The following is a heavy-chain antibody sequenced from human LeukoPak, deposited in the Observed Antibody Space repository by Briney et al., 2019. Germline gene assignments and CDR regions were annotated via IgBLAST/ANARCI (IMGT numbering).Heavy chain of an antibody. CDR1: GFTFSTYI. Sequence: GGSLRLSCAVSGFTFSTYILHWVRQAPGEGLEWVALILYDGSKTYCADYVKGRFTISRDNSKNTLYLQMDSLRAEDTAVYYCARDVNGYCSGGSCYFDYFDYWGQGTLVTVSS. CDR3: ARDVNGYCSGGSCYFDYFDY. CDR2: ILYDGSKT. J-gene: IGHJ4*02. V-gene: IGHV3-30*04. D-gene: IGHD2-15*01.